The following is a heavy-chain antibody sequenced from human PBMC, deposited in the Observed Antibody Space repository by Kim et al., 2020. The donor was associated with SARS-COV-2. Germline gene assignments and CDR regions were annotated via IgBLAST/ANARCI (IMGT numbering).Heavy chain of an antibody. V-gene: IGHV4-4*07. CDR1: GGSISSYY. Sequence: SETLSLTCTVSGGSISSYYWSWIRQPAGKGLEWIGRIYTSGSTNYNPSLKSRVTMSVDTSKNQFSLKLSSVTAADTAVYYCARDTVSSGSLYYYGMDVWGQGTTVTVSS. CDR3: ARDTVSSGSLYYYGMDV. CDR2: IYTSGST. D-gene: IGHD6-19*01. J-gene: IGHJ6*02.